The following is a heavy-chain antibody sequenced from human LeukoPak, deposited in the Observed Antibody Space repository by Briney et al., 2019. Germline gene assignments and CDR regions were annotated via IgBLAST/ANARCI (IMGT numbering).Heavy chain of an antibody. CDR3: AAYYVTAGFNFDY. J-gene: IGHJ4*02. D-gene: IGHD3-10*02. CDR2: ISSSGSTM. Sequence: GGSLRLSCAASGFTFRSYEMNWVRQAAGKGLEWVSYISSSGSTMYYADSVKGRFTISRDNAKNSLYLQMISLRAEDTAVYYCAAYYVTAGFNFDYWGQGTLVTVSS. V-gene: IGHV3-48*03. CDR1: GFTFRSYE.